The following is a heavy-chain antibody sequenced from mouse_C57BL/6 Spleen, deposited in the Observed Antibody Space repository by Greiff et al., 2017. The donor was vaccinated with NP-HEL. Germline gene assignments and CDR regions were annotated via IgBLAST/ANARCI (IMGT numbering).Heavy chain of an antibody. CDR2: IDPSDSET. V-gene: IGHV1-52*01. Sequence: QVQLQQPGAELVRPGSSVKLSCKASGYTFTSYWMHWVKQRPIQGLEWIGNIDPSDSETHYNQKFKDKATLTVDKSSSTAYMQLSSLTSEDSAVYYCAREGRYGYVRYYFDYWGQGTTLTVSS. D-gene: IGHD2-2*01. CDR1: GYTFTSYW. J-gene: IGHJ2*01. CDR3: AREGRYGYVRYYFDY.